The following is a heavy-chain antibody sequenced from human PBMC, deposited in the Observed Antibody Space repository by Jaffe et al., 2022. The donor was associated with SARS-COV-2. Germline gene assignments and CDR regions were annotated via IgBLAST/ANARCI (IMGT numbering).Heavy chain of an antibody. CDR2: ISHDGSNK. V-gene: IGHV3-30*18. Sequence: QMQLVESGGGVVQPGRSLRLSCGASGFAFSSYDIHWVRQAPGKGPEWVAVISHDGSNKYHADSVKGRFTISRDKSKNTLYLQMDSLRLEDTAVYYCAKDGRDNHYGSGGGMDVWGQGTTVTVSS. CDR3: AKDGRDNHYGSGGGMDV. CDR1: GFAFSSYD. J-gene: IGHJ6*02. D-gene: IGHD3-10*01.